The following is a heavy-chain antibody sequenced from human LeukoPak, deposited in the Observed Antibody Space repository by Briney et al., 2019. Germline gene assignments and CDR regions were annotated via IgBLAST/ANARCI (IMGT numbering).Heavy chain of an antibody. D-gene: IGHD2-8*01. CDR1: GYTFTGYY. J-gene: IGHJ5*02. Sequence: ASVKVSCKASGYTFTGYYMHWVRQAPGQGLEWMGWTNPNSGGTNYAQKFQGRVTMTRDTSISTAYMELSRLRSDDTAVYYCARLFFVGXXXLVLSWFDPWGQGTLVTVSS. CDR3: ARLFFVGXXXLVLSWFDP. CDR2: TNPNSGGT. V-gene: IGHV1-2*02.